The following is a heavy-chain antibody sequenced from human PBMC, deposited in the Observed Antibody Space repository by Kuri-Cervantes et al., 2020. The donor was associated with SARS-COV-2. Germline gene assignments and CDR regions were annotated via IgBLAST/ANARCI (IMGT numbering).Heavy chain of an antibody. D-gene: IGHD4-23*01. CDR2: IWWDGSEE. J-gene: IGHJ4*02. Sequence: GGFLRLSCEASGFTFSNYAMHWVRQAPGKGLEWVAVIWWDGSEEYYLDSVKGRFTISKDNSKNMLFLEINNLRVEDAAVYFCARGSYGGNSDFDYWGQGTPVTVSS. CDR3: ARGSYGGNSDFDY. CDR1: GFTFSNYA. V-gene: IGHV3-33*01.